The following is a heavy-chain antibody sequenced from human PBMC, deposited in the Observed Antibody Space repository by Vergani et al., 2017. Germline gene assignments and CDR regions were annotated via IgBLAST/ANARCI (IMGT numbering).Heavy chain of an antibody. V-gene: IGHV3-21*01. J-gene: IGHJ4*02. CDR1: GFTFSSYS. CDR2: ISSSSSYI. CDR3: ARDARYYDGGGDY. D-gene: IGHD3-22*01. Sequence: EVQLVESGGGLVKPGGSLRLSCAASGFTFSSYSMNWVRQAPGKGLEWVSSISSSSSYIYYADSVKGRFTISRDNAKNSLYLQMNSLRAEDTAVYYCARDARYYDGGGDYWGQGTLVTVSS.